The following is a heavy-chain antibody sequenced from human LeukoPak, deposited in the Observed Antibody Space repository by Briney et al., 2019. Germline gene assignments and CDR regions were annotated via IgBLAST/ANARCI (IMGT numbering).Heavy chain of an antibody. CDR3: ARGNLERSPGTRWFAP. D-gene: IGHD3-3*01. V-gene: IGHV4-34*01. J-gene: IGHJ5*02. CDR2: INHSGST. Sequence: SETLSLTCDVYGGSISGYYWRWIRQPPGKGLEWIGEINHSGSTNYNPSLKSRVTISLDTSENQFSLELSSVSAADTAVYYCARGNLERSPGTRWFAPWGQGTLVIVSS. CDR1: GGSISGYY.